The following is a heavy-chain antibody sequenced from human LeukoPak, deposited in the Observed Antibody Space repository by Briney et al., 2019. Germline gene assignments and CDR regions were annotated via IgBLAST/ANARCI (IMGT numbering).Heavy chain of an antibody. CDR3: ARLGYCSGGSCCRHFDY. V-gene: IGHV4-39*01. D-gene: IGHD2-15*01. CDR1: GGSISSSSYY. Sequence: PSETLSLTCTVSGGSISSSSYYWGWIRQPPGKGLEWIGSIYYSGSTYYNPSLKSRVTISVDTSKNQFSLKLSSVTAADTAVYYCARLGYCSGGSCCRHFDYWGQGTLVTVSS. CDR2: IYYSGST. J-gene: IGHJ4*02.